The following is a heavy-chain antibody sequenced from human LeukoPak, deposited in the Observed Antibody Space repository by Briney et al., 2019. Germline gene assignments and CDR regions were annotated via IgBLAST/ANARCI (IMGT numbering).Heavy chain of an antibody. V-gene: IGHV3-23*01. D-gene: IGHD6-19*01. CDR2: ISGSGGST. CDR1: GFTFSSYA. Sequence: GGSLRLSCAASGFTFSSYAMSWVRQAPGKGLEWVSAISGSGGSTYYADSVKGRFTISRDNSKNTLYLQMNSLRAEDTAVYYCAKDSLGNRYSSGPWQDYWGQGTLVTVSS. J-gene: IGHJ4*02. CDR3: AKDSLGNRYSSGPWQDY.